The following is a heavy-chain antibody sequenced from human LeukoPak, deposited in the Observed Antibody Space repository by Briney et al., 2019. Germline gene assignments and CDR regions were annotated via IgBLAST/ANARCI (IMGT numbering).Heavy chain of an antibody. CDR1: GGSISSYY. Sequence: KASETLSLTCTVSGGSISSYYWSWIRQPPGKGLEWIGYIYYSGSTNYNPSLKSRVTISVGTSKNQFSLKLSSVTAADTAVYYCARRGTAPGYYYYYYMDVWGKGTTVTVSS. D-gene: IGHD5-18*01. V-gene: IGHV4-59*01. J-gene: IGHJ6*03. CDR3: ARRGTAPGYYYYYYMDV. CDR2: IYYSGST.